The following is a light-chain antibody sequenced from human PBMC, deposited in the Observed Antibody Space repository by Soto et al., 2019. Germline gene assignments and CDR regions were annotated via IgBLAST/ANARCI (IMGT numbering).Light chain of an antibody. CDR1: QSVSNSY. J-gene: IGKJ1*01. CDR2: GAS. V-gene: IGKV3-20*01. CDR3: QQYGSPPWA. Sequence: DIVLTQSPGTLSLSPGERATLSCRASQSVSNSYLAWYQQKPGQAPRLLISGASSRATGIADRFSGCGSGTDFTLTISRLEPEDFTVYYCQQYGSPPWAFGQGTKVDIK.